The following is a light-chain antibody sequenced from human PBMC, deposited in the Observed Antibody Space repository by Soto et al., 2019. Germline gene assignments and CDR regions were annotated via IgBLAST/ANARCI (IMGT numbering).Light chain of an antibody. CDR2: GAS. V-gene: IGKV3-20*01. CDR3: QQYGSSSST. Sequence: EIVLTQSPVTLSLSPGERATLSCRASQSVSSSYLAWYQQKPGQAPRLLIYGASSRATGIPDRFSGSGSGTDFTLTISRLEPEDFAVYYCQQYGSSSSTFGGGTRWISN. J-gene: IGKJ4*01. CDR1: QSVSSSY.